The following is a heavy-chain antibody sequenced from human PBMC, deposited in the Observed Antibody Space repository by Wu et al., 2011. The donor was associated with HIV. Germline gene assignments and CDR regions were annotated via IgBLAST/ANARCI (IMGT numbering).Heavy chain of an antibody. CDR3: ARAYDLWSGSGYYYYMDV. D-gene: IGHD3-3*01. V-gene: IGHV1-69*11. J-gene: IGHJ6*03. CDR1: GGTFGTYA. CDR2: VIPILGTT. Sequence: QVQLVQSGAEVKKPGSSVKVSCKASGGTFGTYAISWVRQAPGQGPEWMGRVIPILGTTNYAQKFQGRVTITADESTSTAYMELSSLRSDDTAVYYCARAYDLWSGSGYYYYMDVWGKGTTVSVSS.